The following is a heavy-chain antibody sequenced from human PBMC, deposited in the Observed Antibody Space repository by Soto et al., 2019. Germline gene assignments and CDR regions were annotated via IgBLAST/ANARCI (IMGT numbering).Heavy chain of an antibody. CDR2: IGTAGDT. Sequence: GGSLRLSCAASGFTFISYAMHWVRQSPGKGLEWVSAIGTAGDTYYPGSVKGRFTISRENAKNSLYLQMNSLRAGDTAVYYCARTKGFGELSPGYPDAFDIWGQGTMVTVSS. J-gene: IGHJ3*02. CDR3: ARTKGFGELSPGYPDAFDI. V-gene: IGHV3-13*04. CDR1: GFTFISYA. D-gene: IGHD3-10*01.